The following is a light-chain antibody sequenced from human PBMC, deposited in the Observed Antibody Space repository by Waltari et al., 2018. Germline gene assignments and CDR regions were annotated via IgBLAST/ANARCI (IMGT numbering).Light chain of an antibody. J-gene: IGLJ2*01. CDR3: SSYMDTTALEL. Sequence: QSALTQPASVSGSPGQSITISCTGTSSDIGSYNYVSCNQQHPGKAPKLIIFDVTNRPAGVSNRFSGAKSGNTASLIISGLQGEDEADYYCSSYMDTTALELFGGGTSLTVL. CDR2: DVT. V-gene: IGLV2-14*03. CDR1: SSDIGSYNY.